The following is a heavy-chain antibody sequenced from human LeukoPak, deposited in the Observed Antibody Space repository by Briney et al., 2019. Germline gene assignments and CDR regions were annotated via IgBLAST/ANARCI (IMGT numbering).Heavy chain of an antibody. D-gene: IGHD3-10*01. J-gene: IGHJ4*02. CDR2: WHHSGIT. V-gene: IGHV4-39*01. CDR3: ATQYEF. Sequence: PSETLSLTCTVSGASIISGNYFWGWVRQPPGKRLEWIGSWHHSGITDYNPSLKSRVTIVADTSKNQFSLKLASVAAADSAVYFCATQYEFWGQGTLVTVSS. CDR1: GASIISGNYF.